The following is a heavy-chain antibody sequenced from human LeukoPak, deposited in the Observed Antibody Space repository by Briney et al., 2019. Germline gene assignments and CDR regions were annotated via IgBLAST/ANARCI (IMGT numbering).Heavy chain of an antibody. CDR3: ARVRGRYYGSGSYYNQYYYMDV. J-gene: IGHJ6*03. CDR2: IIPIFGTA. Sequence: VASVKVSCKASGGTFSSYAISWVRQAPGQGLEWMGGIIPIFGTANCAQKFQGRVTITADESTSTAYMELSSLRSEDTAVYYCARVRGRYYGSGSYYNQYYYMDVWGKGTTVTISS. V-gene: IGHV1-69*13. D-gene: IGHD3-10*01. CDR1: GGTFSSYA.